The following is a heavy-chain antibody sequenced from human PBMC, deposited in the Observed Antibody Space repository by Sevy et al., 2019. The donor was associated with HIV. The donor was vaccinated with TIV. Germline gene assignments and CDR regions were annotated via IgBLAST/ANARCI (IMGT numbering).Heavy chain of an antibody. J-gene: IGHJ6*02. CDR2: IRSSTSDI. Sequence: GGSLRLSCAVSGFTFDRFDMNWVRQAPGKGLEWVSSIRSSTSDISYADSVKGRFTISSDSTKNSLFLQMNNLRAGDTAVSFCARSYTIFGVVTLTMDVWGQGTTVTVSS. CDR1: GFTFDRFD. CDR3: ARSYTIFGVVTLTMDV. V-gene: IGHV3-21*01. D-gene: IGHD3-3*01.